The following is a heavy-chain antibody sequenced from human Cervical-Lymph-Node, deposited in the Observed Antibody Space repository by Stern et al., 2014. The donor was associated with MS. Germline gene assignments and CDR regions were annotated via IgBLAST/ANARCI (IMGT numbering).Heavy chain of an antibody. Sequence: QLVQSGAEVRKPGESLKISCKASGYTFTDYWIGWVRQMPVKGLEWMGIIYPRDSDITYSPSFQGQVTTSAARSISTAYLPWSSLRASDPAIYYCARRMPPDYWGQGTLVTVSS. CDR1: GYTFTDYW. J-gene: IGHJ4*02. D-gene: IGHD2-2*01. CDR2: IYPRDSDI. V-gene: IGHV5-51*03. CDR3: ARRMPPDY.